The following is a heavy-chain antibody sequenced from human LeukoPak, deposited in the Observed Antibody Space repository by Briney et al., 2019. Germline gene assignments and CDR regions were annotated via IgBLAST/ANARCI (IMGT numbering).Heavy chain of an antibody. D-gene: IGHD3-9*01. Sequence: GGSLRLSCAASGFTFTTYWMTWVRQAPGKGLEWVANIKQDGSDKYYMDSVKGRFTISRDNANNALYLQMNSLRDEDTAVYYCAREKRDCAGYPDYGVDVWGQGTTVTVSS. CDR1: GFTFTTYW. J-gene: IGHJ6*02. V-gene: IGHV3-7*01. CDR3: AREKRDCAGYPDYGVDV. CDR2: IKQDGSDK.